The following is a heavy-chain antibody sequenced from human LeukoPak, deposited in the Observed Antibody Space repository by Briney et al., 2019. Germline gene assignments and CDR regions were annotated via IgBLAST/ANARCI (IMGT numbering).Heavy chain of an antibody. Sequence: GGSLTPSSAPSAFTLSRHGMHWVRQAPDKGLEWVAIITNDRRRKYYARCVEGRFTISRDNSKNTLYLQIDGLRAEDTAGYYGARDRSWSYFDYWGQGTLVTVSS. CDR1: AFTLSRHG. D-gene: IGHD3-3*01. CDR3: ARDRSWSYFDY. V-gene: IGHV3-30*03. CDR2: ITNDRRRK. J-gene: IGHJ4*02.